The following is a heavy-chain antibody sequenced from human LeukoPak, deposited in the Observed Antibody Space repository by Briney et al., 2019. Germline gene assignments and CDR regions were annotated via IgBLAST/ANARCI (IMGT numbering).Heavy chain of an antibody. D-gene: IGHD3-22*01. J-gene: IGHJ4*02. CDR1: GFTFSSYG. CDR2: IRYDGSNK. V-gene: IGHV3-30*02. CDR3: APIPDSSGYYYYIGY. Sequence: GGSLRLSCAASGFTFSSYGMHWVRQAPGKGLEGVAFIRYDGSNKYYADSVKGRFTISRDNSKNTLYLQMNSLRAEDTAVYYCAPIPDSSGYYYYIGYWGQGTLVTVSS.